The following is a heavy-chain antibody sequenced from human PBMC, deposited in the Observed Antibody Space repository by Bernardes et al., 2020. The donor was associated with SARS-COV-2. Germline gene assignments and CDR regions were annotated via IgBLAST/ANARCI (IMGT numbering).Heavy chain of an antibody. CDR1: GGSISTYY. CDR2: VYYSGST. CDR3: AREASTTRDAFDI. D-gene: IGHD1-1*01. J-gene: IGHJ3*02. Sequence: SETLSLTCTVSGGSISTYYWSWIRQPPGKGLEWIGYVYYSGSTNYNPSLRSRVTMSVDTSKPQFSLRLTSVTAADTAFYFCAREASTTRDAFDIWGQGTMVTVSS. V-gene: IGHV4-59*01.